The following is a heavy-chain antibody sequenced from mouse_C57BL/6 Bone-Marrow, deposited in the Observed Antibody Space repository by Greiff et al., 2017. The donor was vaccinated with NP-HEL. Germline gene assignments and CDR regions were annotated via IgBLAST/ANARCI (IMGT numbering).Heavy chain of an antibody. CDR1: GYTFTDYE. Sequence: QVHVKQSGAELVRPGASVTLSCKASGYTFTDYEMHWVKQTPVHGLEWIGAIDPETGGTAYNQKFKGKAILTADKSSSTAYMALRSLTSEDSAVYYCTSERITTVESGIIDAMDYWGQGTSVTVSS. CDR3: TSERITTVESGIIDAMDY. D-gene: IGHD1-1*01. V-gene: IGHV1-15*01. J-gene: IGHJ4*01. CDR2: IDPETGGT.